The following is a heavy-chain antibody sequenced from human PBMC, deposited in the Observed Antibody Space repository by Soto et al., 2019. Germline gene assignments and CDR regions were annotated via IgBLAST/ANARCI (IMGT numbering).Heavy chain of an antibody. Sequence: TSETLSLTCTVSGGSISSFYWTWIRQPPGKGLELIGYIDYSGSTKYNPSLKSRLTLSVDTSKNQFSLKLSSVTAADTAVYYCSTRSGIYGHLVDYWGPVTLVTVSS. J-gene: IGHJ4*02. D-gene: IGHD4-17*01. CDR3: STRSGIYGHLVDY. CDR2: IDYSGST. V-gene: IGHV4-59*01. CDR1: GGSISSFY.